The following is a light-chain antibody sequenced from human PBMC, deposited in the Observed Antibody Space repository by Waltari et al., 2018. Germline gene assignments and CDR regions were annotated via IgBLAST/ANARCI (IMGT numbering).Light chain of an antibody. CDR3: QTWGAGIRV. J-gene: IGLJ1*01. Sequence: QPVLTQSPSASVSLGASVKLTCTLSSGHSTYPIAWHQQQPEKGARFLMKVNGDGSPNKGDGIPDPFSVSSSGAERYLTISVLQSDDEADYYCQTWGAGIRVFGTGTKVTVL. CDR1: SGHSTYP. CDR2: VNGDGSP. V-gene: IGLV4-69*01.